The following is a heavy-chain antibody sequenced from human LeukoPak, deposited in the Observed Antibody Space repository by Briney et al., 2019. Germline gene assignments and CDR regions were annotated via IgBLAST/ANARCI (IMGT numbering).Heavy chain of an antibody. V-gene: IGHV3-23*01. D-gene: IGHD2-2*01. CDR3: ARAGCSSTSCYHWFDP. CDR2: ISGSGGST. J-gene: IGHJ5*02. Sequence: GGSLRLSCATSGFTFSSYAMSWVRQAPGKGLEWVSIISGSGGSTYYADSVKGRFTISRDNSKNTLYLQMNSLRAEDTAVYYCARAGCSSTSCYHWFDPWGQGTLVTVSS. CDR1: GFTFSSYA.